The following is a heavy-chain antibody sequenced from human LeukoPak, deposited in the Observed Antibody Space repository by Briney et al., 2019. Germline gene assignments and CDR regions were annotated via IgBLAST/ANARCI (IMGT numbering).Heavy chain of an antibody. CDR3: AKGSNYYDSSGLDY. Sequence: GGSLRLSCAASRFTFSSYAMSWVRQAPGKGLEWVSAISGSGGSTYYADSVKGRFTISRDNSKNTLYLQMNSLRAEDTAVYYCAKGSNYYDSSGLDYWGQGTLVTVSS. J-gene: IGHJ4*02. V-gene: IGHV3-23*01. D-gene: IGHD3-22*01. CDR2: ISGSGGST. CDR1: RFTFSSYA.